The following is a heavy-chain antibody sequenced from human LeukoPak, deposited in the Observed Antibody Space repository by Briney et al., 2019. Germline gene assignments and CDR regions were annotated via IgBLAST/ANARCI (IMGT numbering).Heavy chain of an antibody. Sequence: GRSLRLSCAASGFSFDTYAMHWVRQAPGQGLEWVALIWHDGSHKFYSNSVRGQFTIPRDNSKNTVYLQMNNLRPDDTAVYYCAREISGSGSYPDFWGQGTLVTVSS. CDR2: IWHDGSHK. V-gene: IGHV3-33*01. J-gene: IGHJ4*02. CDR3: AREISGSGSYPDF. CDR1: GFSFDTYA. D-gene: IGHD3-10*01.